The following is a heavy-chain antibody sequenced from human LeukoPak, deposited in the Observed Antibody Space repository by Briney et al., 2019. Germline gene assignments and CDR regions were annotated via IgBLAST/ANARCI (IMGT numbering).Heavy chain of an antibody. J-gene: IGHJ4*02. CDR2: IIPILGIA. D-gene: IGHD3-3*01. CDR1: GGTFSSYA. CDR3: ARDKYDFWSGYYVGYFDY. Sequence: GSSVKVSCKASGGTFSSYAISWVRQAPGQGLEWMGRIIPILGIANYAQKFQGRVTITADKSTSTAYMELSSLRSEDTAVYYCARDKYDFWSGYYVGYFDYWGQGTLVTVSS. V-gene: IGHV1-69*04.